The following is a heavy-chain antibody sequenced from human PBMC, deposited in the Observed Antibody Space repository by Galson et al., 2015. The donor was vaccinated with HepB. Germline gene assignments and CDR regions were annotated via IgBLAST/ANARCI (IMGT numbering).Heavy chain of an antibody. D-gene: IGHD3-3*02. V-gene: IGHV3-72*01. CDR2: VRHKARRYTT. J-gene: IGHJ4*02. CDR1: GFTFSDYY. Sequence: SLRLSCAASGFTFSDYYVEWVRQAPGKGLEWVGRVRHKARRYTTAYVASVEGRFTISRDDPKNSLYLQMDSLKTEDTAVYYCSRTLPGIDLDYWGQGTLVTVSS. CDR3: SRTLPGIDLDY.